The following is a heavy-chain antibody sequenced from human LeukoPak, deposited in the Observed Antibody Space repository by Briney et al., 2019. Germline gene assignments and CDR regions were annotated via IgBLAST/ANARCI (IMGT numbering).Heavy chain of an antibody. Sequence: PGGPLRLSCAASGFTFSDYYMSWIRQAPGKGLEWVSYISSSGSTIYYADSVKGRFTISRDNAKNSLYLQMNSLRAEDTAVYYCARVLPAFGVGATGGLDYWGQGTLVTVSS. D-gene: IGHD1-26*01. CDR2: ISSSGSTI. J-gene: IGHJ4*02. CDR1: GFTFSDYY. CDR3: ARVLPAFGVGATGGLDY. V-gene: IGHV3-11*01.